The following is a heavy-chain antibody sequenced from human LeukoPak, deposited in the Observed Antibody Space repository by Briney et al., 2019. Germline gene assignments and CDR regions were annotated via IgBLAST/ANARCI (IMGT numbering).Heavy chain of an antibody. CDR3: ARTPYSNYERDYGDKYYFDY. J-gene: IGHJ4*02. CDR1: GFTFSSYG. V-gene: IGHV3-33*01. CDR2: IWYDGSNK. Sequence: GRSLRLSCAATGFTFSSYGMHWVRQAPGKGLEWVAVIWYDGSNKYYADSVKGRFTISRDNSKNTLYLQMNSLRAEDTAVYYCARTPYSNYERDYGDKYYFDYWGQGTLVTVS. D-gene: IGHD4-11*01.